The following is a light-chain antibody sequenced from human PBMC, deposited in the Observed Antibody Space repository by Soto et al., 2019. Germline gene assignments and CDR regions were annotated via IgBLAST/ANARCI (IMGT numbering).Light chain of an antibody. V-gene: IGLV2-14*03. J-gene: IGLJ2*01. CDR1: SSDVGGYNY. CDR3: NSYTSSSTLL. CDR2: DVI. Sequence: QSALTQPASVSGSPGQSITISCTGTSSDVGGYNYVSWYQQHPGKAPKLIIYDVINRPSGVSNRFSGSKSGNTASLTISGLQAEDEAEYYCNSYTSSSTLLFGGGTKLTVL.